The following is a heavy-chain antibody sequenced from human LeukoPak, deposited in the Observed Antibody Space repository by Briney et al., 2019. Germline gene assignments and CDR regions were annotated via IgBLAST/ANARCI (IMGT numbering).Heavy chain of an antibody. V-gene: IGHV3-48*03. Sequence: PGGSLRLSCVASGFTFSSYEMNWVRQAPGKGLEWVSYISSSGSTIYYADSVKGRFTISRDNAKNSLYLQMNSLRAEDTAVYYCARESYSSSSGADYWGQGTLVTVSS. CDR1: GFTFSSYE. J-gene: IGHJ4*02. CDR3: ARESYSSSSGADY. CDR2: ISSSGSTI. D-gene: IGHD6-6*01.